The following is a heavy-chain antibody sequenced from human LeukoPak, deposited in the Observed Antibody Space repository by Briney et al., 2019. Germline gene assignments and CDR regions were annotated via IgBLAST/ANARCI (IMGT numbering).Heavy chain of an antibody. CDR3: ARASGWVGDDAFDI. V-gene: IGHV3-21*01. CDR2: ISSSSSYI. CDR1: GFTFRNLA. D-gene: IGHD6-19*01. Sequence: GGSLTLPCVASGFTFRNLAMGWVRQAPGKGLEWFSSISSSSSYISYADSVKVRFTISRDNAKNSLYLQMNSLRDDDTAVYYCARASGWVGDDAFDIWGQGTMVTVSS. J-gene: IGHJ3*02.